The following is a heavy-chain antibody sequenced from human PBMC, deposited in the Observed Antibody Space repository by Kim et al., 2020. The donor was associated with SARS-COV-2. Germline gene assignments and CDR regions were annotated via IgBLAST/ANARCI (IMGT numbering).Heavy chain of an antibody. J-gene: IGHJ1*01. D-gene: IGHD4-17*01. CDR3: ASDYGGYFQH. CDR2: SNK. V-gene: IGHV3-30*10. Sequence: SNKHYIDPVTGRVPISRDNSKNPLYLHMNSLRDEDTAVYYCASDYGGYFQHWGQGTLGTVSS.